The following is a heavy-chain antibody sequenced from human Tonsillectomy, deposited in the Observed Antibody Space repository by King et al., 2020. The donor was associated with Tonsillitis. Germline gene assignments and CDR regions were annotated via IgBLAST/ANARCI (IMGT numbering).Heavy chain of an antibody. CDR1: GFTFSNYG. Sequence: VQLVESGGGVVQPGRSLRLSCAASGFTFSNYGMHWVRQAPGKGLEWVAVLSYAGSTKYYADSVKGRFTISRDNSNNTLYLQMNSLRAEDTAVYYCAKSYYDTSGYSRSVDYWGQGTLVTVSS. CDR3: AKSYYDTSGYSRSVDY. V-gene: IGHV3-30*18. CDR2: LSYAGSTK. J-gene: IGHJ4*02. D-gene: IGHD3-22*01.